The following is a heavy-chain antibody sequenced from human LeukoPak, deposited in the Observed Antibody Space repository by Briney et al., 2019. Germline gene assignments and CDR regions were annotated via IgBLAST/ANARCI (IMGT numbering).Heavy chain of an antibody. CDR1: GFTFDDYA. CDR2: ISWNSGSI. D-gene: IGHD6-13*01. CDR3: AKGRGSWYDAFDI. V-gene: IGHV3-9*01. J-gene: IGHJ3*02. Sequence: GGSLRLSCAASGFTFDDYAMHWVRQAPGKGLEWVSGISWNSGSIGYADSVKGRFTISRDNAKNSLYLQMNSLRAEDTALYYCAKGRGSWYDAFDIWGQGTVVTVSS.